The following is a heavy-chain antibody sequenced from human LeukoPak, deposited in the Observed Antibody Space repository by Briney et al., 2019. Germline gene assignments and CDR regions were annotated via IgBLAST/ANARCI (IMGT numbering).Heavy chain of an antibody. CDR1: GDSISSYY. Sequence: SETLSLTCTVSGDSISSYYWSWIRQPPGKGLEWIGYIYYSGSIDYNPSLKSRVTISVDTSKNQFSLKVSSVTAADTAVYYCARHGPLYEYFYYNMDAWGQGTTVTVSS. V-gene: IGHV4-59*08. J-gene: IGHJ6*02. CDR3: ARHGPLYEYFYYNMDA. D-gene: IGHD5/OR15-5a*01. CDR2: IYYSGSI.